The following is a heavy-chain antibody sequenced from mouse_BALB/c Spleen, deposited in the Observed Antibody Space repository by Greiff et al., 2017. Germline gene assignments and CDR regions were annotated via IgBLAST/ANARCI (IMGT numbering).Heavy chain of an antibody. J-gene: IGHJ2*01. CDR2: IDPENGDT. V-gene: IGHV14-4*02. D-gene: IGHD2-2*01. CDR3: NALYGYDVGY. Sequence: EVQLQQSGAELVRSGASVKLSCTASGFNIKDYYMHWVKQRPEQGLEWIGWIDPENGDTEYAPKFQGKATMTADTSSNTAYLQLSSLTSEDTAVYYCNALYGYDVGYLGQGTTLTVSS. CDR1: GFNIKDYY.